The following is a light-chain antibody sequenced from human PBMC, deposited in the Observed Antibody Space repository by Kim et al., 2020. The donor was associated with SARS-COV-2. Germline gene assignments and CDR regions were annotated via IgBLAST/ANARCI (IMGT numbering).Light chain of an antibody. V-gene: IGKV3-20*01. CDR1: QSISSSS. Sequence: TLSVSPGERATLACRASQSISSSSLVWYQQKPGQAPRLLMYGTSSRATGIPDRFSVSGSGTDFTLTISRLQHEDFAVYYCQQGATFGQGTKVDIK. CDR3: QQGAT. J-gene: IGKJ1*01. CDR2: GTS.